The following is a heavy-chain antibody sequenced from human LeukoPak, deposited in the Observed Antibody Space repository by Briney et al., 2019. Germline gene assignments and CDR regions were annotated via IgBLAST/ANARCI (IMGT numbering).Heavy chain of an antibody. J-gene: IGHJ4*02. Sequence: GGSLRLSCAASGFTFSSYWMHWVRQAPGKGLVWVSRINSDGSSTSYADSVKGRFTIPRDNAKNTLYLQMNSLRAEDTAVYYCGREPGDYGDHVEYWGQGTLVTVSS. CDR1: GFTFSSYW. CDR2: INSDGSST. D-gene: IGHD4/OR15-4a*01. V-gene: IGHV3-74*01. CDR3: GREPGDYGDHVEY.